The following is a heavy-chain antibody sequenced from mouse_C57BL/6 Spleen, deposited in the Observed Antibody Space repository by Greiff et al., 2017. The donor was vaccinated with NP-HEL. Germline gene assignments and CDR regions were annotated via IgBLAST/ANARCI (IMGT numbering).Heavy chain of an antibody. CDR1: GYTFTSYW. D-gene: IGHD1-1*01. CDR2: IHPNSGST. CDR3: AREHYGSSSWYFDV. J-gene: IGHJ1*03. V-gene: IGHV1-64*01. Sequence: QVQLQQPGAELVKPGASVKLSCKASGYTFTSYWMHWVKQRPGQGLEWIGMIHPNSGSTNYNEKFKSKATLTVDKSSSTAYMQLSSLTSEDSAVYYCAREHYGSSSWYFDVWGTGTTVTVSS.